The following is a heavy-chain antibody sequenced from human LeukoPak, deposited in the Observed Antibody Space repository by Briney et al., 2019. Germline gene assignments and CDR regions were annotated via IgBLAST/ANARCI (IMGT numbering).Heavy chain of an antibody. CDR3: ARRLTNRYNWFDP. V-gene: IGHV4-39*07. CDR2: INHSGRT. J-gene: IGHJ5*02. CDR1: GGSISSSSYY. Sequence: KPSETLSLTCTLSGGSISSSSYYWGWIRQPPGKGLEWIGEINHSGRTNYNPSLKSRVTISVDTPKNQFSLKLSSVTAADTAVYYCARRLTNRYNWFDPWGQGTLVTVSS. D-gene: IGHD3-3*01.